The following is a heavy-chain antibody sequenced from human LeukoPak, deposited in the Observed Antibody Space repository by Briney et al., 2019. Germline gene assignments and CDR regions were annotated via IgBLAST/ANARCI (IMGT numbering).Heavy chain of an antibody. Sequence: SETPSLTCTVSGGSISSGDYYWSWIRQPPGKGLEWIGYIYYSGSTYYNPSLKSRVTISVDTSKNQFSLKLSSVTAADTAVYYCARTIKRITIFGVARALPPPFDYWGQGTLVTVSS. CDR3: ARTIKRITIFGVARALPPPFDY. J-gene: IGHJ4*02. V-gene: IGHV4-30-4*08. CDR1: GGSISSGDYY. CDR2: IYYSGST. D-gene: IGHD3-3*01.